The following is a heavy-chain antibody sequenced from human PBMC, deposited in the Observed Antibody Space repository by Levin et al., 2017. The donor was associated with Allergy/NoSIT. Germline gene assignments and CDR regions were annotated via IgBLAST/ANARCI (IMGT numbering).Heavy chain of an antibody. D-gene: IGHD2-2*01. CDR2: IYYSGST. CDR3: ARDLGYCSSTSCPMRGNNWFDP. CDR1: GGSISSYY. Sequence: SETLSLTCTVSGGSISSYYWSWIRQPPGKGLEWIGYIYYSGSTNYNPSLKSRVTISVDTSKNQFSLKLSSVTAADTAVYYCARDLGYCSSTSCPMRGNNWFDPWGQGTLVTVSS. J-gene: IGHJ5*02. V-gene: IGHV4-59*01.